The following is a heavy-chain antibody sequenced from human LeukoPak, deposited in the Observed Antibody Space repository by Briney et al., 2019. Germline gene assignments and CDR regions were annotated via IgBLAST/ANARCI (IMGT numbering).Heavy chain of an antibody. V-gene: IGHV3-30*07. CDR2: ISYDGSNK. J-gene: IGHJ5*02. D-gene: IGHD5-24*01. CDR3: AKGRAEMATLSWFDP. CDR1: GFPFSSYA. Sequence: GRSLRLSCAASGFPFSSYAMHWVRQAPGKGLEWVAVISYDGSNKYYADSVKGRFTISRDNSKNTLYLQMNSLRAEDTAVYYCAKGRAEMATLSWFDPWGQGTLVTVSS.